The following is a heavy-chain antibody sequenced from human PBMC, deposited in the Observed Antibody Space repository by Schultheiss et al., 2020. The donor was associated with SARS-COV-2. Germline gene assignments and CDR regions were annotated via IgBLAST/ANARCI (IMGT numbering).Heavy chain of an antibody. D-gene: IGHD3-10*01. Sequence: SETLSLTCAVYGGSFSSYYWSWIRQPPGKGLEWIGRIYTSGSTNYNPSLKSRVTMSVDTSKNQFSLKLSSVTAADTAVYYCARARDYLNYFDYWGQGTLVTVSS. V-gene: IGHV4-59*10. J-gene: IGHJ4*02. CDR1: GGSFSSYY. CDR2: IYTSGST. CDR3: ARARDYLNYFDY.